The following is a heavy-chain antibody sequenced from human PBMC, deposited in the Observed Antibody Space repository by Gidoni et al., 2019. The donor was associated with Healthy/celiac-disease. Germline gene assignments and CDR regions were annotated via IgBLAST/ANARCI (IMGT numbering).Heavy chain of an antibody. J-gene: IGHJ5*02. Sequence: EVQLVESGGGLVKPGGSLRLSCAASGFTFSSYSMNWVRQAPGKGLEWVSSISSSSSYIYYADSVKGRFTFSRDNAKNSLYLQMNSLRAEDTAVYYCARDFSGFTLTYDFWSGYYQGIGWFDPWGQGTLVTVSS. CDR1: GFTFSSYS. V-gene: IGHV3-21*01. CDR3: ARDFSGFTLTYDFWSGYYQGIGWFDP. CDR2: ISSSSSYI. D-gene: IGHD3-3*01.